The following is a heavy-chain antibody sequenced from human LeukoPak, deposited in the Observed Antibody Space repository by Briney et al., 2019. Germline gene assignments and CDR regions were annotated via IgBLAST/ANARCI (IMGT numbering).Heavy chain of an antibody. V-gene: IGHV5-51*01. CDR1: GYAFSYLW. CDR2: VYPADSDT. Sequence: EALEISCQASGYAFSYLWIGWVRRRPGQGVEWRGSVYPADSDTRYSPSFEGHVTISADKSTNTAFLQWNSLQSSDSGIYFCARTQGLYGAADYWGQGTLVISSS. D-gene: IGHD2-2*02. CDR3: ARTQGLYGAADY. J-gene: IGHJ4*02.